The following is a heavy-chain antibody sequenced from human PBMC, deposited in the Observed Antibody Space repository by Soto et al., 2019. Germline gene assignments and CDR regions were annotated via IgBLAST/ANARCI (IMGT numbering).Heavy chain of an antibody. D-gene: IGHD2-2*01. CDR2: IYYSGST. V-gene: IGHV4-39*01. J-gene: IGHJ4*02. CDR3: SRIKSSNARPFDY. Sequence: SETLSLTCTVSGGSISSSSYYWGWIRQPPGKGLEWIGSIYYSGSTYYNPSLKSRVTISVDTSKNQFSLKLSSVTAADTAVYYCSRIKSSNARPFDYWGQGTLVSVSS. CDR1: GGSISSSSYY.